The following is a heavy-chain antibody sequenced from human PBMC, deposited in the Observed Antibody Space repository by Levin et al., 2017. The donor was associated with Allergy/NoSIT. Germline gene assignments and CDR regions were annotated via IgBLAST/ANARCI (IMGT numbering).Heavy chain of an antibody. CDR3: ARSREQWLIGDN. Sequence: GESLKISCKASGYSFSAYHLHWVRQVPGQGLEWMGWIKPSTGGTASAHKFRGRVTLTTDTSISTAYMEMSSLRSDDTATYFCARSREQWLIGDNWGQGTLITVSS. CDR2: IKPSTGGT. V-gene: IGHV1-2*02. D-gene: IGHD6-19*01. CDR1: GYSFSAYH. J-gene: IGHJ4*02.